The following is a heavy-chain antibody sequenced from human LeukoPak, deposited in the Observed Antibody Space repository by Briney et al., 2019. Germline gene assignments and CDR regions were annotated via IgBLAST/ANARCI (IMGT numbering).Heavy chain of an antibody. CDR1: GYTFTSYG. CDR3: ARDREYYYGSGIPFDY. D-gene: IGHD3-10*01. CDR2: ISAYNGNT. J-gene: IGHJ4*02. V-gene: IGHV1-18*01. Sequence: ASVKVSCKASGYTFTSYGISWVRQAPGQGLEWMGWISAYNGNTNYAQKLQGRVTMTTDTSTSTAYMELRNLRSDDTAVYYCARDREYYYGSGIPFDYWGQGTLVTVSS.